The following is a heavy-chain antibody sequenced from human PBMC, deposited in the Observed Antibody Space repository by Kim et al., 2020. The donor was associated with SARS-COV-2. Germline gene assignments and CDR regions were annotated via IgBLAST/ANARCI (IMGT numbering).Heavy chain of an antibody. Sequence: GGSLRLSCAASGFTFSNAWMSWVRQAPGKGLEWVGRIKSNTDGGTTDYAAPVKGRFTISRDDSKNTLYLQMNSLKTEDTAVYYCTTDQYYYDSSGYSDYWGQGTLVTVSS. V-gene: IGHV3-15*01. CDR3: TTDQYYYDSSGYSDY. D-gene: IGHD3-22*01. CDR1: GFTFSNAW. CDR2: IKSNTDGGTT. J-gene: IGHJ4*02.